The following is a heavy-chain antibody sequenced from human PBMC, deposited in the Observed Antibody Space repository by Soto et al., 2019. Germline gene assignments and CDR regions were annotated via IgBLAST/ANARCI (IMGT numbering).Heavy chain of an antibody. J-gene: IGHJ4*01. Sequence: QVQLQESGPGLVKPSETLSLTCTFSGGSVSSGSYYWSWIRQPPGKGLEWIGYIYYSGSTNYNPSLRSLVTISEDTSKNQFSRQLRSVTAADTAVYYCANYPTQVTSDYWGHGTLVTVSS. CDR2: IYYSGST. CDR1: GGSVSSGSYY. CDR3: ANYPTQVTSDY. D-gene: IGHD4-17*01. V-gene: IGHV4-61*01.